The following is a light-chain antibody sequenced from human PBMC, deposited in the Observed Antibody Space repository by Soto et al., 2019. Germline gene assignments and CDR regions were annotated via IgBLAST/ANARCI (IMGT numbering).Light chain of an antibody. Sequence: EIVLTQSPGTLSLSPGERATLSCRASQSVSSSYLAWYQQKPGQAPRLLIYGASSRATGMPDRFSGSGSGTDFTLTISRLEPEDFALYYCQQYGSSLITFGQGTRLEIK. CDR1: QSVSSSY. J-gene: IGKJ5*01. V-gene: IGKV3-20*01. CDR3: QQYGSSLIT. CDR2: GAS.